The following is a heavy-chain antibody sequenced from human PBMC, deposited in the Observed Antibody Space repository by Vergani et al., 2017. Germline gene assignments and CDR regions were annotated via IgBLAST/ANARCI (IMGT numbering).Heavy chain of an antibody. CDR3: ARYNKQLRPRAFEL. Sequence: QVQLQESGPGLVKPSQTLSLTCTVSGASINNDFYYWHWIRQPAGKGREWIWRIYVSGITDYNSSLQSRVSMSVDTSNNPFSLTRTSVTAADTAVYYCARYNKQLRPRAFELWGQGTSVTVSS. V-gene: IGHV4-61*02. CDR2: IYVSGIT. D-gene: IGHD4-23*01. CDR1: GASINNDFYY. J-gene: IGHJ3*01.